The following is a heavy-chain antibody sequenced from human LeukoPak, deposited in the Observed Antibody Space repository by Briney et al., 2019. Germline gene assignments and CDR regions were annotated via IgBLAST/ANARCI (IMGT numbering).Heavy chain of an antibody. Sequence: PGGSLRLSCAASGFTFSSYGMDWVRQAPGKGLEWVAFIRYDGSNKYYADSVKGRFTISRDNSKNTLYLQMNSLRAEDTAIYYCAKDPGDSSGWYWVYWGQGTLVTVSS. CDR3: AKDPGDSSGWYWVY. D-gene: IGHD6-19*01. V-gene: IGHV3-30*02. J-gene: IGHJ4*02. CDR2: IRYDGSNK. CDR1: GFTFSSYG.